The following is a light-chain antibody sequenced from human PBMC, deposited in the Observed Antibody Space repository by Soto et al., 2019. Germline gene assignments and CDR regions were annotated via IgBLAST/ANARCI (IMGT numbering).Light chain of an antibody. CDR2: DAS. V-gene: IGKV3-11*01. CDR3: QQRSDCPLT. J-gene: IGKJ4*01. CDR1: QSVSSY. Sequence: IVMTQSPATLSVSPGEGATLSCRASQSVSSYLAWYQQKSGQAPRLLIYDASNRATGIPARFSGSGSGTDFTLTISSLEPEDFAVYYCQQRSDCPLTFGGGTKVDIK.